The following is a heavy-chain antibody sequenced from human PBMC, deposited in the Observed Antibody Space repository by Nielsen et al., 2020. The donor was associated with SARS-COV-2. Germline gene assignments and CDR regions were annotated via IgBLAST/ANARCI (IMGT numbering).Heavy chain of an antibody. CDR2: IYYSGST. D-gene: IGHD6-19*01. J-gene: IGHJ1*01. CDR3: ARYVAGTSEYFQH. CDR1: GGSISSYY. V-gene: IGHV4-59*08. Sequence: ESLKISCTVSGGSISSYYWSWIRQPPGKGLEWIGYIYYSGSTNYNPSLKSRVTISVDTSKNQFSLKLSSVTAADTAVYYCARYVAGTSEYFQHWGQGTLVTVSS.